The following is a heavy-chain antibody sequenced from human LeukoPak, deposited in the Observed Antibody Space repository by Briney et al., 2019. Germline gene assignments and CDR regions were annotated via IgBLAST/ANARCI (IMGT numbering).Heavy chain of an antibody. D-gene: IGHD7-27*01. Sequence: GGTLRLSCAASGFTFTSYHMHWVRQAPGKGLEWVSFIRNAESDKYYTDSVKGRFTISRDNSKNTVYLQMNSLRVEDTAVYYCARDYNWGVDYWGQGTLVTVSS. CDR3: ARDYNWGVDY. CDR1: GFTFTSYH. J-gene: IGHJ4*02. CDR2: IRNAESDK. V-gene: IGHV3-30*02.